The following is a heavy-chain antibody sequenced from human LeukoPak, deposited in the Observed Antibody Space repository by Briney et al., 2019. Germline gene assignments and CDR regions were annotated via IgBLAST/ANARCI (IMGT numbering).Heavy chain of an antibody. CDR3: AKVFVTGMSYLPH. V-gene: IGHV3-23*01. CDR2: ISGNGDIT. Sequence: GGSLRLSCAASGFTFSSYAMSWVRQAPEKGLEWVSAISGNGDITYYADTVKGRLTISRDNSKNTLYLQMNSLRAEDTAVYYCAKVFVTGMSYLPHWGQGTLVTVSS. CDR1: GFTFSSYA. D-gene: IGHD2-21*02. J-gene: IGHJ1*01.